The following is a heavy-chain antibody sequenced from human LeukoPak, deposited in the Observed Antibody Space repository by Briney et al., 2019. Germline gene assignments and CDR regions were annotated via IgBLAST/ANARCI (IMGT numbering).Heavy chain of an antibody. CDR3: ARGGRAGIVVVPAAIRPGGAFDI. V-gene: IGHV4-34*01. CDR2: INHSGST. J-gene: IGHJ3*02. D-gene: IGHD2-2*02. Sequence: PSETLSLTCAVYGGSFSGYYWSWIRQPPGKGLEWIGEINHSGSTNYNPSLKSRVTISVDTSKNQFSLKLSSVTAADTAVYYCARGGRAGIVVVPAAIRPGGAFDIWGQGTMVTVSP. CDR1: GGSFSGYY.